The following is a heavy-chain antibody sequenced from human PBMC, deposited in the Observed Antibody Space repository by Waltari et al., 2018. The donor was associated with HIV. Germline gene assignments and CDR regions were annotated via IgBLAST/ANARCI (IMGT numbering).Heavy chain of an antibody. CDR1: GFTFSNYA. J-gene: IGHJ4*02. D-gene: IGHD4-4*01. Sequence: EVQLLESGGGLVQPGGSLRLSCAGSGFTFSNYAMNWVRQAPGKGLEWVSAIRGSGANTYYADSAKGRFTISRDNSKNTLYLQMNSLRAEDTAVYYCAKGDFSHYVGYFDYWGQGTLVTVSS. CDR2: IRGSGANT. CDR3: AKGDFSHYVGYFDY. V-gene: IGHV3-23*01.